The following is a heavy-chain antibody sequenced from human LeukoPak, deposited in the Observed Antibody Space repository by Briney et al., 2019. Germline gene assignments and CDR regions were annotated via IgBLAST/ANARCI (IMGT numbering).Heavy chain of an antibody. CDR1: GFTFSNAW. CDR3: TTEYYGSINH. CDR2: IERKTDGGTT. J-gene: IGHJ5*02. Sequence: PGGSLRLSCAASGFTFSNAWMSWVRQSPGKGLEWVGHIERKTDGGTTDYAAPVKGRFTISRDDSRNTLYLQMNSLRTEDTAVYYCTTEYYGSINHWGQGTLVTVSS. D-gene: IGHD3-10*01. V-gene: IGHV3-15*04.